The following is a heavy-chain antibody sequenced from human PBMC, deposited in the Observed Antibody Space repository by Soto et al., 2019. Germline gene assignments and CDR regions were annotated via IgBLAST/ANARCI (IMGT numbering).Heavy chain of an antibody. CDR3: ARYTKSGSYKHLDY. J-gene: IGHJ4*02. Sequence: EVQLVESGGGLVQPGGSLRLSCAPSGFTFSSYEMSWVRQAPGKGLEWVSYIGSRGNIIYYADSVKGRFTISRDNAKNLLYLQMNILRAEDTAVYYCARYTKSGSYKHLDYWGQGTLVTVSS. CDR2: IGSRGNII. V-gene: IGHV3-48*03. D-gene: IGHD1-26*01. CDR1: GFTFSSYE.